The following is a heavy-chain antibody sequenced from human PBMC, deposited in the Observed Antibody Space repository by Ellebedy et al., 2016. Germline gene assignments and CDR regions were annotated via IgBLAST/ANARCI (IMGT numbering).Heavy chain of an antibody. D-gene: IGHD2/OR15-2a*01. J-gene: IGHJ3*01. Sequence: GGSLRLSCAASGFTFSRHPMHWVRQAPGKGLEWVALIWHDGTNQYYGDSVKGRFTISRDNSNSTVYLQMNSLRAEDTAVYYCVREGETFKGDFDVWGQGTTVIVSS. CDR3: VREGETFKGDFDV. CDR2: IWHDGTNQ. CDR1: GFTFSRHP. V-gene: IGHV3-30*04.